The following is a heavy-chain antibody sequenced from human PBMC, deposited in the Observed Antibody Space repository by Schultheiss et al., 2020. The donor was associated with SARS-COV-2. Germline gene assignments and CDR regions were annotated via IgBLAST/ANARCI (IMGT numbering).Heavy chain of an antibody. CDR2: ISSSSSYI. Sequence: GGSLRLSCAASGFTFSSYWMSWVRQAPGKGLEWVSSISSSSSYIYYADSVKGRFTISRDNAKNSLYLQMNSLRAEDTAVYYCAREGYSYGSFDYWGQGTLVTVSS. D-gene: IGHD5-18*01. J-gene: IGHJ4*02. CDR3: AREGYSYGSFDY. V-gene: IGHV3-21*01. CDR1: GFTFSSYW.